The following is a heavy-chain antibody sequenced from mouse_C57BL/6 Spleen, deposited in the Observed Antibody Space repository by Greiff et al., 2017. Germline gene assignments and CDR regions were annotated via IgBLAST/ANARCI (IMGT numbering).Heavy chain of an antibody. Sequence: EVQRVESGPGLVKPSPSLSLTCSVTGYSITSGYYWNWIRQFPGNKLEWMGYISYDGSKKYNPSLKNRISISRDTYKNQLFLKLNSVTTEDTATYYCARDRTAQAKGDYWGQGTSVTVSS. V-gene: IGHV3-6*01. D-gene: IGHD3-2*02. CDR3: ARDRTAQAKGDY. J-gene: IGHJ4*01. CDR1: GYSITSGYY. CDR2: ISYDGSK.